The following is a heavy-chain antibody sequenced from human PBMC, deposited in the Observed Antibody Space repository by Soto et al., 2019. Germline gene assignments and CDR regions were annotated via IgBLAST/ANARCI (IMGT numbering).Heavy chain of an antibody. CDR2: IKSNSDGGTT. Sequence: GGSLRLSCVASGFTFSNAWMTWVRQAPGKGLEWVGRIKSNSDGGTTYYAAPVEGRFTISRDDSTNTVFLQMNSLKTEDTAVYYCTTTGTIDYWGQGTLVTVSS. D-gene: IGHD1-1*01. V-gene: IGHV3-15*01. J-gene: IGHJ4*02. CDR3: TTTGTIDY. CDR1: GFTFSNAW.